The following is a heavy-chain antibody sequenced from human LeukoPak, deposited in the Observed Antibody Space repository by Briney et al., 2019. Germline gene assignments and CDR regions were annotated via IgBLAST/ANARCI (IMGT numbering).Heavy chain of an antibody. V-gene: IGHV3-48*03. CDR3: AREAWDAFDI. CDR2: ISSSGRTI. Sequence: GGSLRLSCAASGFTFSSYEMHWVRQAPGKGLEWVSCISSSGRTIYYADSVRGRSTISRDNAKNSLYLQMNGLRAEDTATYYCAREAWDAFDIWGRGTRVTVSS. J-gene: IGHJ3*02. CDR1: GFTFSSYE.